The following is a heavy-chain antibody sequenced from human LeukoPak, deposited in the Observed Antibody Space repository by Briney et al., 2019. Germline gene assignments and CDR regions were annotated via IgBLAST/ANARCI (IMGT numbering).Heavy chain of an antibody. J-gene: IGHJ4*02. Sequence: PGGSLRLSCAASGFSFSSYSMNWVRQAPGKGLEWVSSISSSSRYIYYADSVKGRFTISRDNAQNSLSLQMNSLRAEDTALYYCASMFSDYDFWSDYWGQGTLVTVSS. CDR3: ASMFSDYDFWSDY. CDR2: ISSSSRYI. CDR1: GFSFSSYS. D-gene: IGHD3-3*01. V-gene: IGHV3-21*01.